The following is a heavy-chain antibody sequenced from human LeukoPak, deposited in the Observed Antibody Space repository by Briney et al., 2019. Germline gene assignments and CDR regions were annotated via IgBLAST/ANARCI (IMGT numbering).Heavy chain of an antibody. Sequence: SRTLSLTFAISGDSVSSNSATWNWIRQSPSRGLEWLGRAYYRSNWDNDYAVSVKSRITINPDTSKNQFSLQLKSVTPEDTAVYYCARNYYGSGSYYSHFDYWGQGTLVTVSS. J-gene: IGHJ4*02. V-gene: IGHV6-1*01. CDR2: AYYRSNWDN. D-gene: IGHD3-10*01. CDR1: GDSVSSNSAT. CDR3: ARNYYGSGSYYSHFDY.